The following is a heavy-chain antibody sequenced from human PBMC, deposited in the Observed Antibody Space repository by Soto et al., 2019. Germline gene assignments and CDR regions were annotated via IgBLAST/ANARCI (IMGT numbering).Heavy chain of an antibody. CDR2: TYYTGST. CDR3: ARVANYAFWSGTPFDY. CDR1: GGSLSGVSYY. V-gene: IGHV4-61*01. Sequence: SETLSLTCSVSGGSLSGVSYYWSWIRQPPGKGLEWVGYTYYTGSTNYHPSLKSRVSISLDMSKNQFSLKLSSVTAADTAVYYCARVANYAFWSGTPFDYWGPGTLVTVSS. J-gene: IGHJ4*02. D-gene: IGHD3-3*01.